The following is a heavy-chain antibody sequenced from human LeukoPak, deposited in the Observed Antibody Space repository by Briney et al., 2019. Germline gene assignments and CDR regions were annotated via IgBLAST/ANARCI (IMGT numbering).Heavy chain of an antibody. CDR2: MNPNSGNT. CDR3: ARGLVVLAATSWAFDI. D-gene: IGHD2-15*01. V-gene: IGHV1-8*01. Sequence: ASVKVSCKASGYTFTTYDINWVRQATGQGLEWMGWMNPNSGNTGYAQKFQGRVTMTRNTSISTAYMELSSLRSEDTAVYYCARGLVVLAATSWAFDIWGHGTMVTASS. J-gene: IGHJ3*02. CDR1: GYTFTTYD.